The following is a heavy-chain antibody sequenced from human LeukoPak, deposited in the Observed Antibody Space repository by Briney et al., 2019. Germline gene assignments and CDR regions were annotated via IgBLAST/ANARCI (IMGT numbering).Heavy chain of an antibody. CDR2: INSNGNMM. CDR3: RAVGATSNY. D-gene: IGHD1-26*01. V-gene: IGHV3-64*02. J-gene: IGHJ4*02. CDR1: GCTFSTYS. Sequence: GGSLRLSCAASGCTFSTYSMHWVRQAPGKGLEYVSTINSNGNMMSYTDSVKGRFTISRDNSKSTLYLQMGGLRPEDMAVYYCRAVGATSNYWGQGTLVSVSS.